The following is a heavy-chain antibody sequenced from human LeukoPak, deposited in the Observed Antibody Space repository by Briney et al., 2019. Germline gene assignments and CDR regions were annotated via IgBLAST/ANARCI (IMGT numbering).Heavy chain of an antibody. CDR1: GFTFSSSA. CDR3: ATPGYNWNDGHLDY. J-gene: IGHJ4*02. V-gene: IGHV3-23*01. CDR2: ISGSGGNT. Sequence: QPGGSLRLSCAASGFTFSSSAMSWVRQAPGKGLEWVSSISGSGGNTYYTDSVKGRFTISRDNSKNTLYLQMNSLRAEDTAVYYCATPGYNWNDGHLDYWGQGTLVTVSS. D-gene: IGHD1-20*01.